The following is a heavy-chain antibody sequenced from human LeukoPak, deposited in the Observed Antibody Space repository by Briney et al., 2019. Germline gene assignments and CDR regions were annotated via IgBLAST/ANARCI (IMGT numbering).Heavy chain of an antibody. J-gene: IGHJ3*02. Sequence: GGSLRLSCAASGFTFSSYAMHWVRQAPGKGLEWVAVISYDGSNKYYADSVKGRFTISRDNSKNTLYLQMNSLRAEDTAIYYCANLKVYAFDIWGQGTMVTVSS. CDR1: GFTFSSYA. V-gene: IGHV3-30-3*01. CDR2: ISYDGSNK. D-gene: IGHD5/OR15-5a*01. CDR3: ANLKVYAFDI.